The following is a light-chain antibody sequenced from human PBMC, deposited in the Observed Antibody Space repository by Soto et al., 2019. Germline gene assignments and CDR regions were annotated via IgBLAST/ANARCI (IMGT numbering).Light chain of an antibody. CDR2: GAS. Sequence: EIVLTQSPGTLSLSPGERATLSCRASQSVSSSYLAWYQQKPGQAPMLLFYGASTRATGIPDRFSGSGSGTDFTLTISRLEPEDFALYYCQQYGGSPFAFGPGTKVDIK. CDR1: QSVSSSY. CDR3: QQYGGSPFA. V-gene: IGKV3-20*01. J-gene: IGKJ3*01.